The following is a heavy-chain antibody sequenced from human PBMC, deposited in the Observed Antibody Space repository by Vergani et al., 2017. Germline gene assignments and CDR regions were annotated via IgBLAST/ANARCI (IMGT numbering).Heavy chain of an antibody. CDR1: GYTFTGYY. CDR3: ARQGIVAGTTYYYYYYMDV. Sequence: QVQLVQSGAEVKKPGASVKVSCKASGYTFTGYYMHWVRQAPGQGLEWMGWINPNSGGTNYAQKFQGRVTMTTDTSTSTAYMELRSLRSDDTAVYYCARQGIVAGTTYYYYYYMDVWGKGTTVTVSS. CDR2: INPNSGGT. V-gene: IGHV1-2*02. J-gene: IGHJ6*03. D-gene: IGHD6-13*01.